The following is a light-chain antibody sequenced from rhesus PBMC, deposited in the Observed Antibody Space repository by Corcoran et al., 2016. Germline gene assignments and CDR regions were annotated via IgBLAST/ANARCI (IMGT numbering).Light chain of an antibody. CDR2: EVS. V-gene: IGKV2-104*02. CDR3: MQGLEFPFP. CDR1: QTLLDSGDGNTY. Sequence: DTVMTQTPLSLSVSPGEPASISCRSSQTLLDSGDGNTYLDWHLQKPGQSPQFLIYEVSTRASGVPERFSGSGSDTDFTLKINRVGPEDVGVYYCMQGLEFPFPFGPGTKLDIK. J-gene: IGKJ3*01.